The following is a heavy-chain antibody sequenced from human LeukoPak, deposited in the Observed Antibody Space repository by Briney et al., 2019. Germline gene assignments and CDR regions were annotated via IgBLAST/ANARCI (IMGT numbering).Heavy chain of an antibody. CDR1: GYTFTSYA. CDR3: ARYYYFGPAFDI. CDR2: INAGNGNT. J-gene: IGHJ3*02. V-gene: IGHV1-3*01. D-gene: IGHD3/OR15-3a*01. Sequence: ASVKVSCKASGYTFTSYAMHWVRQAPGQRLEWMGWINAGNGNTKYSQKFQGRVTITRDTSASTAYMELSSLRSEDTAVYYCARYYYFGPAFDIWGQGTMVTVSS.